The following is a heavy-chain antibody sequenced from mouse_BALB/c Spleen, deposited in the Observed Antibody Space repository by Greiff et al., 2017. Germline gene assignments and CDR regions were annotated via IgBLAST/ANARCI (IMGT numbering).Heavy chain of an antibody. D-gene: IGHD2-5*01. Sequence: VKLMESGPGLVQPSQSLSITCTVSGFSLTSYGVHWVRQSPGKGLEWLGVIWSGGSTDYNAAFISRLSISKDNSKSQVFFKMNSLQANDTAIYYCARRGSNYHWYFDVWGAGTTVTVSS. J-gene: IGHJ1*01. CDR3: ARRGSNYHWYFDV. CDR2: IWSGGST. V-gene: IGHV2-2*02. CDR1: GFSLTSYG.